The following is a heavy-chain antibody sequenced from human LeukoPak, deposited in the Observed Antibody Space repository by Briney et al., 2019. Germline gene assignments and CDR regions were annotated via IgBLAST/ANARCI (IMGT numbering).Heavy chain of an antibody. V-gene: IGHV3-48*03. CDR3: ARGLYPYSSSWSQPDY. CDR1: GFTFSSYE. J-gene: IGHJ4*02. D-gene: IGHD6-13*01. CDR2: ISSSGSTI. Sequence: PGGSLRLSCAASGFTFSSYEMNWVRQAPGKGLEWVSYISSSGSTIYYADSVKGRFTISRDNAKNSLYLQMNSLIAEDTAVYYCARGLYPYSSSWSQPDYWGQGTLVTVSS.